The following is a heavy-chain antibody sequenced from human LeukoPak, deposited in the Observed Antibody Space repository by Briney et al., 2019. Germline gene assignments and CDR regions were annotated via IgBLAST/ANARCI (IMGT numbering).Heavy chain of an antibody. Sequence: GGSLRLSCAASGFTVSSNYMSWVRQAPGKGLECVSVIYSGGSTYYADSVKGRFTISRDNSKNTLYLQMNSLRAEDTAVYYCARAGIAAAGYFDYWGRGTLVAVSS. CDR2: IYSGGST. V-gene: IGHV3-53*01. CDR3: ARAGIAAAGYFDY. J-gene: IGHJ4*03. D-gene: IGHD6-13*01. CDR1: GFTVSSNY.